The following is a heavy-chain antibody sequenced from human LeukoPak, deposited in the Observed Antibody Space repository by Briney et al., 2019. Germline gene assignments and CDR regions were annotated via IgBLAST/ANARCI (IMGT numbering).Heavy chain of an antibody. CDR1: GFTFTSYA. J-gene: IGHJ4*02. CDR3: ARKSLWFNDYHY. Sequence: GGSLRHSCAASGFTFTSYAMHWVRQAPGKGLEWGAATSYDGGKKNYAGSVRGRFTISRDNSKNTLYLQMNSLRAEDTAVYFFARKSLWFNDYHYWGQGMLVTVSS. D-gene: IGHD3-10*01. V-gene: IGHV3-30*04. CDR2: TSYDGGKK.